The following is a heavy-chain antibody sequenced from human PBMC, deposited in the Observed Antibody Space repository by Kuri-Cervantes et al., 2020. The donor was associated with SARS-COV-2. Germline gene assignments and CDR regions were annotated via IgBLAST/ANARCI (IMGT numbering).Heavy chain of an antibody. Sequence: GESLKISCAASGFTFSNAWMNWVRQAPGKGLEWVGRIKSKTDGGTTDYAAPVKGRFTISRDDSKNTLYPQMNSLKTEDTAVYYCTTDGDYDFWSGYYDDYWGQGTLVTVSS. J-gene: IGHJ4*02. CDR2: IKSKTDGGTT. CDR3: TTDGDYDFWSGYYDDY. CDR1: GFTFSNAW. D-gene: IGHD3-3*01. V-gene: IGHV3-15*07.